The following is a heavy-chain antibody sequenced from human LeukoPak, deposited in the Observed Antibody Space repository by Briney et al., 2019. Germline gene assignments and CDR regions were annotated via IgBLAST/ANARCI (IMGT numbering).Heavy chain of an antibody. D-gene: IGHD4-23*01. V-gene: IGHV3-30*04. CDR1: GFTFSTYA. Sequence: GRSLRLSCAASGFTFSTYAMHWVRQAPDKGLEWVAVIPYDGSNKYYADSVKGRFTISRENSKNRLYLQMNSLRAEDTAVYYCARAEGYGGELDSWGQGTLVTVSS. CDR3: ARAEGYGGELDS. J-gene: IGHJ4*02. CDR2: IPYDGSNK.